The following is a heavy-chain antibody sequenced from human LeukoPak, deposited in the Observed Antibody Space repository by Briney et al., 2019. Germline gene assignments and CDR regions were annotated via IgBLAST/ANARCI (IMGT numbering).Heavy chain of an antibody. J-gene: IGHJ4*02. D-gene: IGHD2-8*01. CDR3: ARVRDCTNGVCSMILFDY. V-gene: IGHV4-39*07. Sequence: SETLSLTCTVSGGSISSSSYYWGWIRQPPGKGLEWIGSIYYSGSTYYNPSLKSRVTISVDTSKNQFSLKLSSVTAADTAVYYCARVRDCTNGVCSMILFDYWGQGTLVTVSS. CDR2: IYYSGST. CDR1: GGSISSSSYY.